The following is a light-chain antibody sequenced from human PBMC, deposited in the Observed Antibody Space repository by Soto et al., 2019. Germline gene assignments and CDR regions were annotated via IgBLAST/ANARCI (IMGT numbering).Light chain of an antibody. Sequence: QSVLTQPPSASGTPGQQVTISCSGRSSNIGTNTVNWYQQLPGSAPKFLIYSNNQRPSGVPDRFSGSKSGTSASLAISGLQPDDEADYYCAAWDGSLNGVLFGGGTKLTVL. CDR3: AAWDGSLNGVL. V-gene: IGLV1-44*01. CDR1: SSNIGTNT. J-gene: IGLJ2*01. CDR2: SNN.